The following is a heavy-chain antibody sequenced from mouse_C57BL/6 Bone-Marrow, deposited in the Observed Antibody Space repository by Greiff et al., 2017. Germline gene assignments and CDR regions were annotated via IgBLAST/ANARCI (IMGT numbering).Heavy chain of an antibody. Sequence: QVQLKQPGAELVRPGSSVKLSCKASGYTFTSYWMHWVKQRPIQGLEWIGNIDPSDSETHYNQKFKDKATLTVDKSSSTAYMQLSSLTSEDSAVYYCARRIYYGSSYGWYFDVWGTGTTVTVSS. CDR1: GYTFTSYW. D-gene: IGHD1-1*01. V-gene: IGHV1-52*01. CDR2: IDPSDSET. CDR3: ARRIYYGSSYGWYFDV. J-gene: IGHJ1*03.